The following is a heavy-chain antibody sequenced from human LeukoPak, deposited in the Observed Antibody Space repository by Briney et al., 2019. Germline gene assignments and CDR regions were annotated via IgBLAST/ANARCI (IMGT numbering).Heavy chain of an antibody. Sequence: GGSLRLSCAASGFTFSSYGMHWVRQAPGKGLEWVAVISYDGSNKYYADSVKGRFTISRDTSKNTLYLQMNSLRAEDTAVYYCAKGRPGDYWGQGTLVTVSS. CDR3: AKGRPGDY. J-gene: IGHJ4*02. CDR2: ISYDGSNK. V-gene: IGHV3-30*18. CDR1: GFTFSSYG.